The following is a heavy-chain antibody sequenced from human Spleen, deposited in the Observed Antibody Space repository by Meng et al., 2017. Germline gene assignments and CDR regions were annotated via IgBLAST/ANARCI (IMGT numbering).Heavy chain of an antibody. CDR3: ARSLTWVDAFDI. D-gene: IGHD2/OR15-2a*01. V-gene: IGHV4-59*01. J-gene: IGHJ3*02. CDR1: GGSISSYF. Sequence: SELLSLTCTVPGGSISSYFWTWIRLLPGKGVEWFGNIFYTGSTNYNPSLKSRVTISVDTSKNQFSLKLSSVTAADTALYNCARSLTWVDAFDIWGQGTVVTVSS. CDR2: IFYTGST.